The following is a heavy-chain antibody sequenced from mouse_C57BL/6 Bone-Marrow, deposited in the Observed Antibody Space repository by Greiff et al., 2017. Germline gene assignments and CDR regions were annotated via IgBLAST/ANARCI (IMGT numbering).Heavy chain of an antibody. D-gene: IGHD2-2*01. J-gene: IGHJ3*01. Sequence: EVQLVESGPGLVKPSQSLSLTCSVTGYSITSGYYWNWIRQFPGNKLEWMGYISYDGSNNYNPSLKNRISITRDTSKNQFFLKLNSVTTEDTATYYCAREESTMVTTGFAYWGQGTLVTVSA. V-gene: IGHV3-6*01. CDR2: ISYDGSN. CDR3: AREESTMVTTGFAY. CDR1: GYSITSGYY.